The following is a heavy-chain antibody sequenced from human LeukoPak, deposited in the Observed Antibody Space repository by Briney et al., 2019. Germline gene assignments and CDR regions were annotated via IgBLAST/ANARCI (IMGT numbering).Heavy chain of an antibody. Sequence: VASVKVSCKASGYTFTSYAMHWVRQAPGQRLEWMGWINAGNGNTKYSQKFQGRVTITRDTSASTACMELSSLRSEDTAVYYCARSGYYDSSGFRKYFDYWGQGTLVTVSS. V-gene: IGHV1-3*01. CDR2: INAGNGNT. CDR1: GYTFTSYA. D-gene: IGHD3-22*01. J-gene: IGHJ4*02. CDR3: ARSGYYDSSGFRKYFDY.